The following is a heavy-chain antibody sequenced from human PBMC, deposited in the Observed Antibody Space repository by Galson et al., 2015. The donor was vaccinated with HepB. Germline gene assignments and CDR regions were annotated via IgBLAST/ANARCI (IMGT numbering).Heavy chain of an antibody. CDR1: GFTFSGYG. D-gene: IGHD3-22*01. J-gene: IGHJ4*02. CDR2: ISYDGSNK. V-gene: IGHV3-30*18. Sequence: SLRLSCAASGFTFSGYGMHWVRQAPGKGLEWVAVISYDGSNKYYSDSVKGRFSISRDNSQNTLYLQMNSLRAEDTAVYYCAKGRAAHYFDSTEEYWGQGTLVTVSS. CDR3: AKGRAAHYFDSTEEY.